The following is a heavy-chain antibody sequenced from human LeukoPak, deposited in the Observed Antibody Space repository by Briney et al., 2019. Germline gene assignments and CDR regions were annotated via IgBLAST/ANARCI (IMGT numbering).Heavy chain of an antibody. Sequence: ASAKVSCKASGYTFTNYDVNWVRQATGQGLEWMGWMNPNSGNTGYAQKFQGRVTMTRNTSISTAYMELSSLRSEDTAVYYCAMPPSIGGSYYYYGMDVWGQGTTVTVSS. CDR2: MNPNSGNT. J-gene: IGHJ6*02. D-gene: IGHD3-10*01. CDR1: GYTFTNYD. V-gene: IGHV1-8*01. CDR3: AMPPSIGGSYYYYGMDV.